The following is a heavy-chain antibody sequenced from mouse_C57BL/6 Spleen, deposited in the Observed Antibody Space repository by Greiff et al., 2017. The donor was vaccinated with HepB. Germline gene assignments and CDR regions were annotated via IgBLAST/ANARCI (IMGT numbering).Heavy chain of an antibody. Sequence: VQLQESGAELVRPGASVKLSCKASGYTFTDYYINWVKQRPGQGLEWIARIYPGSGNTYYNEKFKGKATLTAEKSSSTAYMQRSSLTSEDSAVYFCARGVYDGYPNWYFDVWGTGTTVTVSS. CDR1: GYTFTDYY. D-gene: IGHD2-3*01. V-gene: IGHV1-76*01. CDR3: ARGVYDGYPNWYFDV. J-gene: IGHJ1*03. CDR2: IYPGSGNT.